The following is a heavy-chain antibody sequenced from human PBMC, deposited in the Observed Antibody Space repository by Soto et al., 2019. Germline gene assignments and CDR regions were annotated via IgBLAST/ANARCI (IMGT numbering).Heavy chain of an antibody. J-gene: IGHJ4*02. V-gene: IGHV3-7*03. CDR1: GLTFRNDW. Sequence: PGGSLRLSCAGSGLTFRNDWLSWVRQALGKGLEWVANINQDGSERCYVDSVRGRFTISRDNVENSLYLQLNSLRPEDTAVYYCAVYGYGVSAAAYWGQGTLVTVSS. CDR2: INQDGSER. CDR3: AVYGYGVSAAAY. D-gene: IGHD4-17*01.